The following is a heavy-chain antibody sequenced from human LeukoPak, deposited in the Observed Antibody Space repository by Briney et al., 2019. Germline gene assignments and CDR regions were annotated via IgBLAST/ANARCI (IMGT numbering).Heavy chain of an antibody. Sequence: QPGGSVSLSCVASRLTFRSYEMNWVRQAPGKGLEWVSYISSSGSSIYYADSGKGRLPISRDNAKTSLYLQMHSLRAEDTAVYYCAGCRWNYHYFEHWGQGTLVTVSS. V-gene: IGHV3-48*03. CDR2: ISSSGSSI. J-gene: IGHJ4*02. CDR1: RLTFRSYE. D-gene: IGHD1-7*01. CDR3: AGCRWNYHYFEH.